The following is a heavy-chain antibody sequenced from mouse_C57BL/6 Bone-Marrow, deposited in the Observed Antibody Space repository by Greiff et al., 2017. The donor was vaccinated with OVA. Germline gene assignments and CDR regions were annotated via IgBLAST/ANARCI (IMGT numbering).Heavy chain of an antibody. V-gene: IGHV8-8*01. J-gene: IGHJ3*01. Sequence: QVTLKASGPGILQPSQTLSLTCSFSGFSLSTSGMGVGWIRQPSGKGLVWLAHIWWDDDKYYNPALKRLLTISKDTSKNQVFLKIANVDTADTATYYFARMKPLYSPFAYWGQGTLVTVSA. D-gene: IGHD2-1*01. CDR1: GFSLSTSGMG. CDR3: ARMKPLYSPFAY. CDR2: IWWDDDK.